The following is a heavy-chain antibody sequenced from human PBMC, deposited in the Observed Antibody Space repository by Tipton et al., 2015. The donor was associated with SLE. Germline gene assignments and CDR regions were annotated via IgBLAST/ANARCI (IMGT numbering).Heavy chain of an antibody. CDR1: GYSIISNHYY. CDR3: ARLGPYGDPYYFDN. CDR2: VFYSGTT. J-gene: IGHJ4*02. D-gene: IGHD4-17*01. Sequence: TLSLTCTVSGYSIISNHYYWGWIRPPPGKGLEWIGNVFYSGTTYYNPSLKSRVTISIDTSKNQFSLKLNSVTAAETAVYYCARLGPYGDPYYFDNWGQGTLLTVSS. V-gene: IGHV4-39*07.